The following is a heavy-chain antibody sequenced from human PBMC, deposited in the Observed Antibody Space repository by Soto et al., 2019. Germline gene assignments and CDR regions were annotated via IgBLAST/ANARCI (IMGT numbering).Heavy chain of an antibody. D-gene: IGHD6-19*01. J-gene: IGHJ6*02. CDR3: ARRPSYSSGWYWNYYYGMDV. CDR1: GGSFSGYY. Sequence: SETLSLTCAVYGGSFSGYYWSWIRQPPGKGLEWIGEINHSGSTNYNPSLKSRVTISVDTSKDQFSLKLSSVTAADTAVYYCARRPSYSSGWYWNYYYGMDVWGQGTTVTVSS. CDR2: INHSGST. V-gene: IGHV4-34*01.